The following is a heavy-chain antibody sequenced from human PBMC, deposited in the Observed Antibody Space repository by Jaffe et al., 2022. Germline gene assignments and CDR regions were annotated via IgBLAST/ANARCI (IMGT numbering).Heavy chain of an antibody. Sequence: EVQLVESGGGLVKPGGSLRLSCAASGFTFSSYSMNWVRQAPGKGLEWVSSISSSSSYIYYADSVKGRFTISRDNAKNSLYLQMNSLRAEDTAVYYCARGKVDCSGGSCYGYFDYWGQGTLVTVSS. CDR2: ISSSSSYI. V-gene: IGHV3-21*01. D-gene: IGHD2-15*01. CDR3: ARGKVDCSGGSCYGYFDY. J-gene: IGHJ4*02. CDR1: GFTFSSYS.